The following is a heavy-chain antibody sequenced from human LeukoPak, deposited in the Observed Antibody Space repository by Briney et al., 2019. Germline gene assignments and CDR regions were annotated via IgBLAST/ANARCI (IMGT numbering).Heavy chain of an antibody. CDR3: TRGAKAAAGLCDY. V-gene: IGHV3-49*04. CDR1: GFXFGDYA. Sequence: GGSLRLSCTASGFXFGDYAMSWVRQAPGKGLEWVGFIRSNNYGETTEYASSVKGRFTISRDDSDSIAYLQMNSLKTEDTAVYYCTRGAKAAAGLCDYWGQGTLVTVSS. D-gene: IGHD6-13*01. CDR2: IRSNNYGETT. J-gene: IGHJ4*02.